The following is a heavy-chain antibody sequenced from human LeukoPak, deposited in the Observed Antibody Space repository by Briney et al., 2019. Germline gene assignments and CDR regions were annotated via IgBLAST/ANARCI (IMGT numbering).Heavy chain of an antibody. CDR1: GGSFSGYY. CDR2: ISHSGST. D-gene: IGHD6-6*01. V-gene: IGHV4-34*01. Sequence: PSETLSLTCAVYGGSFSGYYWSWIRQPPGKGLEWIGEISHSGSTNYNPSLKSRVTISVDTSKNQFSLKLSSVTAADTAVYYCARAGMAARPRPKYFQHWGQGTLVTVSS. J-gene: IGHJ1*01. CDR3: ARAGMAARPRPKYFQH.